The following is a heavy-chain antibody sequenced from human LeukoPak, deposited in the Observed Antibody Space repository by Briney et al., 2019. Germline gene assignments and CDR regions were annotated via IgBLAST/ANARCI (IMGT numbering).Heavy chain of an antibody. CDR2: ISAYNGNT. Sequence: ASVKVSCKASGYTFTSYGISWVRQAPGQGLEWMGWISAYNGNTSYAQKLQGRVTMTTDTSTSTAYMELRSLRSDDTAAYYCARDPGPPYSSSWGYYYYGMDVWGQGTTVTVSS. J-gene: IGHJ6*02. V-gene: IGHV1-18*01. CDR1: GYTFTSYG. D-gene: IGHD6-13*01. CDR3: ARDPGPPYSSSWGYYYYGMDV.